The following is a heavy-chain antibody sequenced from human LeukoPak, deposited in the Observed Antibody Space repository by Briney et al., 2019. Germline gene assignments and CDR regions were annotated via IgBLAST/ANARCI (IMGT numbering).Heavy chain of an antibody. CDR3: ARGGNYWPQWWFDP. V-gene: IGHV4-59*01. CDR1: GGSISSYY. CDR2: IYYTGST. D-gene: IGHD1-26*01. Sequence: PSETLSLTCTVSGGSISSYYWSWIRQPPGKGLEWIGYIYYTGSTSYNPSLKSRVTMSLDASKNTFSLELNSVTPADTAVYYCARGGNYWPQWWFDPWGRGTLVSVSS. J-gene: IGHJ5*02.